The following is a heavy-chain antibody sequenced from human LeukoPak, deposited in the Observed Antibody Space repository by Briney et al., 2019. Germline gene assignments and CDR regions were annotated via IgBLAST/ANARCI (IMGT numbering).Heavy chain of an antibody. J-gene: IGHJ3*02. V-gene: IGHV3-23*01. CDR3: AKDRRSLEWLLYSLAFDI. D-gene: IGHD3-3*01. Sequence: YPYSVKGRFTISRENGKNKLYVQMNRLRAEDTAVYYCAKDRRSLEWLLYSLAFDIWGQGTMVTVSS.